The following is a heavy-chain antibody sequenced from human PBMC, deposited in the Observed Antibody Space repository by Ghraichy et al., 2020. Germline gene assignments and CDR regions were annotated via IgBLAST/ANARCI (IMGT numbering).Heavy chain of an antibody. V-gene: IGHV3-66*01. CDR3: ASSIYTSATKFDY. CDR1: GFTVSNYY. Sequence: GESLNISCAASGFTVSNYYMSWVRQAPGKGLEWVSIIYGGGSTYYADSVKGRFTISRDNSKTTLYLQMNSLRAEDTAVYYCASSIYTSATKFDYWGQGTLVTVSS. CDR2: IYGGGST. D-gene: IGHD3-16*01. J-gene: IGHJ4*02.